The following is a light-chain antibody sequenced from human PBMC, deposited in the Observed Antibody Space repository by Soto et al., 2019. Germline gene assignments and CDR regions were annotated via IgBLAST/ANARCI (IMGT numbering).Light chain of an antibody. Sequence: QAVVTQDPSFSVSPGGTVTLTCGLTSGSVSTSNYPSWYQQTPGQTPRTLIYSTNFRSSGVPDRFSGSILGNKASLTITGAQADDESDYYCVLALPRGVWEFGGGTKVTVL. J-gene: IGLJ3*02. CDR3: VLALPRGVWE. CDR2: STN. V-gene: IGLV8-61*01. CDR1: SGSVSTSNY.